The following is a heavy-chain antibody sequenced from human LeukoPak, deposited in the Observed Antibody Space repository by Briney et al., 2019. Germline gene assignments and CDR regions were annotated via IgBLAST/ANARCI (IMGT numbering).Heavy chain of an antibody. CDR2: ISSSGSTI. J-gene: IGHJ4*02. V-gene: IGHV3-48*03. D-gene: IGHD3-9*01. CDR1: GFTFSSYE. CDR3: ARSAGNVLTYDYSYFDY. Sequence: GGSLRLSCAASGFTFSSYEMNWVRQAPGKGLEWVSYISSSGSTIYYADSVKGRFTISRDNAKNSLYLQMNSLRAEDTAVYYCARSAGNVLTYDYSYFDYWGQGTLVTVSS.